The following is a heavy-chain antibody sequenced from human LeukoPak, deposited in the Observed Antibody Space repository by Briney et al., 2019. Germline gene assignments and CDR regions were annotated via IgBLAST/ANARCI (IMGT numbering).Heavy chain of an antibody. D-gene: IGHD3-22*01. Sequence: SVKVSCKTSGGTFSSYAISWVRQAPGQGLEWMGRIIPILGIANYAQKFQGRVTITADKSTSTAYMELSSLRSEDTAVYYCASPNRESNYYYDSSGYPDDAFDIWGQGTMVTVSS. CDR2: IIPILGIA. V-gene: IGHV1-69*04. CDR3: ASPNRESNYYYDSSGYPDDAFDI. J-gene: IGHJ3*02. CDR1: GGTFSSYA.